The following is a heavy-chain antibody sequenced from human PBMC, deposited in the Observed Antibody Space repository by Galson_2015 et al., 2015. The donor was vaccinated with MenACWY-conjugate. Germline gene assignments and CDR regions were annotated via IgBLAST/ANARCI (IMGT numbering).Heavy chain of an antibody. CDR3: AKPTHYDSSGYYNFDY. V-gene: IGHV3-23*01. CDR1: GFTFSSYA. D-gene: IGHD3-22*01. Sequence: SLRLSCAASGFTFSSYAMSWVRQAPGKGLEWVSGVSGSGGSTYYADSVKGRFTISRDNSKNTLYLQMNSLRAEDTAVYYCAKPTHYDSSGYYNFDYWGQGTLVAVSS. CDR2: VSGSGGST. J-gene: IGHJ4*02.